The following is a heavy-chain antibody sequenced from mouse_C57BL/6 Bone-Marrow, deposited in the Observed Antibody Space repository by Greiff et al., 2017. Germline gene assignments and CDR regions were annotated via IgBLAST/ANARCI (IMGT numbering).Heavy chain of an antibody. Sequence: VQLQQPGAELVRPGTSVKLSCTASGFTFTSYWMHWVKQRPGQGLEWIGVIDPSDSYTNYNQKFKGKATLTVDTSSSTAYMQLSSLTSEDSAVYYCARWATVVATVDYWGQGTTLTVSS. CDR1: GFTFTSYW. D-gene: IGHD1-1*01. CDR3: ARWATVVATVDY. J-gene: IGHJ2*01. CDR2: IDPSDSYT. V-gene: IGHV1-59*01.